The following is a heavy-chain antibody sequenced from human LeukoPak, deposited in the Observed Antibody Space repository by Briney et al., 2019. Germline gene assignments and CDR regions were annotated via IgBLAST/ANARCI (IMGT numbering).Heavy chain of an antibody. D-gene: IGHD3-22*01. CDR3: ARGGYYDSSGYKIPNNWFDP. V-gene: IGHV1-69*13. Sequence: SVKVSCKASGGTFSSYAISWVRQAPGQRLEWMGGIIPIFGTANYAQKFQGRVTITADESTSTAYMELSSLRSEDTAVYYCARGGYYDSSGYKIPNNWFDPWGQGTLVTVSS. CDR2: IIPIFGTA. CDR1: GGTFSSYA. J-gene: IGHJ5*02.